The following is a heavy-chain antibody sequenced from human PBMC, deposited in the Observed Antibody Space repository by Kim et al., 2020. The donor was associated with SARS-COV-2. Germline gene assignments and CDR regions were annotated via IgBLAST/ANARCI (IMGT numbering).Heavy chain of an antibody. CDR3: ARESGLRFLEWSPPLYWYFDL. CDR2: INSDGSST. CDR1: GFTFSSYW. Sequence: GGSLRLSCAASGFTFSSYWMHWVRQAPGKGLVWVSRINSDGSSTSYADSVKGRFTISRDNAKNTLYLQMNSLRAEDTAVYYCARESGLRFLEWSPPLYWYFDLWGRGTLAT. J-gene: IGHJ2*01. D-gene: IGHD3-3*01. V-gene: IGHV3-74*01.